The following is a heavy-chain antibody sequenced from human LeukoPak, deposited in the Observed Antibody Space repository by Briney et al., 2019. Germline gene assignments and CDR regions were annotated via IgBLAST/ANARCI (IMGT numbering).Heavy chain of an antibody. Sequence: GGSLRLSCAASGFTFSDNAMTWVRQAPGKGLEWVSTISGSGGSTYYADSVKGRFTISRDNSKNTLYLQMNSLRAEDTAVYYCAKEYYYGSGSYYNQPVFDYWGQGTLVTVSS. CDR2: ISGSGGST. J-gene: IGHJ4*02. D-gene: IGHD3-10*01. CDR3: AKEYYYGSGSYYNQPVFDY. CDR1: GFTFSDNA. V-gene: IGHV3-23*01.